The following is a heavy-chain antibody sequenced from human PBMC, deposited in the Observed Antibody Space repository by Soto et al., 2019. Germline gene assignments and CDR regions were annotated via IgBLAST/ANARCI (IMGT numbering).Heavy chain of an antibody. J-gene: IGHJ6*02. Sequence: QVQLVQSGAEVKKPGASVKVSCKASGYTFTSYGISWVRQAPGQGLEWMGWISAYNGNTNYAQKLQGRVTMTTYTSTSTAYMELRSLRSDDTAVYYGARELYNCNVPYYYGMDVWGQGTTVTVSS. V-gene: IGHV1-18*04. CDR2: ISAYNGNT. CDR1: GYTFTSYG. D-gene: IGHD1-20*01. CDR3: ARELYNCNVPYYYGMDV.